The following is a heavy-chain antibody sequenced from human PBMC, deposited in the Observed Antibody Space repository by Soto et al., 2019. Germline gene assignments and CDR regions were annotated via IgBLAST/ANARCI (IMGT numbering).Heavy chain of an antibody. D-gene: IGHD2-2*01. V-gene: IGHV3-23*01. CDR3: AKEGPGVVPSTMRWLDP. Sequence: EVPRLDSGGGFVQPGGSLRLSCAASGFTFSSDAISWVRQAPGKGLECFSAIRASGGCTYYADSVNGRCTISSDNSKNKLYVQMNSLSAQDTSVYYWAKEGPGVVPSTMRWLDPWGEGTLVTVSS. J-gene: IGHJ5*02. CDR2: IRASGGCT. CDR1: GFTFSSDA.